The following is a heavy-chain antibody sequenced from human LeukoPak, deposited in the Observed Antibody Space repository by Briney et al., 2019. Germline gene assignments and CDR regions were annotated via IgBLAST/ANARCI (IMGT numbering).Heavy chain of an antibody. J-gene: IGHJ4*02. CDR1: GYTFTSYA. V-gene: IGHV3-21*01. D-gene: IGHD2-21*02. CDR3: ARAPVTPEYYFDY. CDR2: ISSGSGYI. Sequence: AGGSLRLSWAASGYTFTSYALNWVRQAPGKGLEWVSSISSGSGYIYYADSVKGRFTISRDNAKNSLYLQMNSLRAEDTAVYYCARAPVTPEYYFDYWAQGTLVTVSS.